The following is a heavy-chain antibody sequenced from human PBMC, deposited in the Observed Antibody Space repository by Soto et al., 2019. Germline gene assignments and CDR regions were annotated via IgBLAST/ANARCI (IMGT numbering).Heavy chain of an antibody. CDR3: AKMDTAMVLDY. CDR1: GFTFSSSG. Sequence: WSLRLSCAASGFTFSSSGMHWVRQAPGKGLEWVAVIWYDGSNEYYADSVKGRFTISRDNSKNTLYLQMNSLRAEDTAVYHCAKMDTAMVLDYWGQGTLVTVSS. CDR2: IWYDGSNE. V-gene: IGHV3-33*06. D-gene: IGHD5-18*01. J-gene: IGHJ4*02.